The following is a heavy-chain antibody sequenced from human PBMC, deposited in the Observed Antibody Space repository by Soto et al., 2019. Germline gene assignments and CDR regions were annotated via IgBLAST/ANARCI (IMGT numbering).Heavy chain of an antibody. D-gene: IGHD3-10*01. CDR1: GFTFSSYD. Sequence: GGSLRLSCAASGFTFSSYDMHWVRQATGKGLEWVSAIGTAGDTYYPGSVKGRFTISRENAKNSLYLQMTSLRAGDTAAYYCARTTLGFRELFFDYRGQGTLVTVSS. CDR3: ARTTLGFRELFFDY. CDR2: IGTAGDT. V-gene: IGHV3-13*01. J-gene: IGHJ4*02.